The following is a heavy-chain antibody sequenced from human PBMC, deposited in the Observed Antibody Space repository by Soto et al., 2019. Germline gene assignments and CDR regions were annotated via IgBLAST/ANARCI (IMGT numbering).Heavy chain of an antibody. V-gene: IGHV1-69*04. CDR1: GGILSSYI. CDR2: VIPNLGVT. Sequence: GASVKVSCKASGGILSSYIFSWVRQAPGQGLERMGRVIPNLGVTNYAKKFQGRFTIVVDTSTSTAYMELNSLRYEDMAVYYCARDKGYCSDNSCPDFDYWGKGTLVTVSS. CDR3: ARDKGYCSDNSCPDFDY. D-gene: IGHD2-15*01. J-gene: IGHJ4*02.